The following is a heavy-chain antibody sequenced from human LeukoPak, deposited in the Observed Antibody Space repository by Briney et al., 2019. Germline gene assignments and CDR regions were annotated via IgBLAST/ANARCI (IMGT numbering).Heavy chain of an antibody. CDR3: ARGQLDYYGSGSYYDY. Sequence: PSETLSLTCAVSGGSISSGGYSWSWIRQPPGKVLEWIGYIYHSGSTYYNPSLKSRLTISVDRSKNQFSLKLSSVTAADTAVYYCARGQLDYYGSGSYYDYWGKGTLVNVSS. CDR1: GGSISSGGYS. J-gene: IGHJ4*02. V-gene: IGHV4-30-2*01. CDR2: IYHSGST. D-gene: IGHD3-10*01.